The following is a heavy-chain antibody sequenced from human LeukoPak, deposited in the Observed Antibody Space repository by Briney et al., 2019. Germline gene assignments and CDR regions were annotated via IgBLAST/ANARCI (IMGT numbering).Heavy chain of an antibody. Sequence: PGGSLRLSCAASGFTFSSYGMHWVRQAPGKGLEWGAFIRYDGSNKYYADSVKGRFTISRDNSKNTLYLQMNSLRAEDTAVYYCAKDLRFLEWGPVDYWGQGTLVTVSS. D-gene: IGHD3-3*01. CDR2: IRYDGSNK. J-gene: IGHJ4*02. CDR3: AKDLRFLEWGPVDY. V-gene: IGHV3-30*02. CDR1: GFTFSSYG.